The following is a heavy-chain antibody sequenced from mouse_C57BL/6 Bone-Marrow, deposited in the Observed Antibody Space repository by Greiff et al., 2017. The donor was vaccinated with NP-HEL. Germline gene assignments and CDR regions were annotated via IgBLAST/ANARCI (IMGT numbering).Heavy chain of an antibody. V-gene: IGHV1-7*01. Sequence: QVHVKQSGAELAKPGASVKLSCKASGYTFTSYWMHWVKQRPGQGLEWIGYINPSSGYTKYNQKFKDKATLTADKSSSTAYMQLSSLTYEDSAVYDCSRRRKSYDPYYFDYWGQGTTLTVSS. D-gene: IGHD2-12*01. CDR2: INPSSGYT. J-gene: IGHJ2*01. CDR3: SRRRKSYDPYYFDY. CDR1: GYTFTSYW.